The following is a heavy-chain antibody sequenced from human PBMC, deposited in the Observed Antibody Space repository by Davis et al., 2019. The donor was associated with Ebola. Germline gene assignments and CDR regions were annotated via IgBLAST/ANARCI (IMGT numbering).Heavy chain of an antibody. CDR2: IYWNADQ. Sequence: TLSLTCTVSGGSVSSYYWSWIRQPPGKALEWLALIYWNADQRYSPSLKSRLTITKNTSKNQVVLTMTNMDPVDTATYYCARGRGYQALYSHRPAPDNWFDPWGQGTQVTVSS. CDR3: ARGRGYQALYSHRPAPDNWFDP. D-gene: IGHD2-15*01. V-gene: IGHV2-5*01. J-gene: IGHJ5*02. CDR1: GGSVSSYYW.